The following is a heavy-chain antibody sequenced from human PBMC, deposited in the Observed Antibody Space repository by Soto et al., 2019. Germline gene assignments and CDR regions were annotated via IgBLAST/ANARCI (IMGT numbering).Heavy chain of an antibody. CDR3: ARGNRIEAFDI. CDR1: GYTFASYG. CDR2: ISAYNGNT. D-gene: IGHD2-15*01. Sequence: GASVKLSCKASGYTFASYGFSWVRQAPGQGLEWMGWISAYNGNTNYAQKLHGRVTMTTDTSTSTAYMELRSLRSDDTAVYYCARGNRIEAFDIWGQGTMVTVSS. V-gene: IGHV1-18*01. J-gene: IGHJ3*02.